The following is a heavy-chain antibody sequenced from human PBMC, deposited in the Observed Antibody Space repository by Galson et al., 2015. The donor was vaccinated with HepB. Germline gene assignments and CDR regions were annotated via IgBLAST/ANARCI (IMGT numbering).Heavy chain of an antibody. CDR2: ISYDGSNK. CDR1: GFTFSRYG. CDR3: AKDDYDSSSYLADGMGV. Sequence: SLRLSCAASGFTFSRYGMHWVRQAPGKGLEWVAVISYDGSNKHYADSVKGRFTISRDNSKNTLDLQLNNLRPEDTAVYYCAKDDYDSSSYLADGMGVWGQGTTVTVSS. D-gene: IGHD3-22*01. V-gene: IGHV3-30*18. J-gene: IGHJ6*02.